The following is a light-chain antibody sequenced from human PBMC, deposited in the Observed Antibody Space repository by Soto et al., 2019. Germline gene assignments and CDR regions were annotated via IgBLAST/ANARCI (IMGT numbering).Light chain of an antibody. J-gene: IGKJ5*01. CDR3: QQRSSWPSIT. Sequence: EIVLTQSPATLSLSPGERATLSCRASQSVSSYLAWYQQKPGQAPRLLIHDASNRATGIPARFSGSGSGTDFPLTISSLEPEDFAVYYCQQRSSWPSITFGQGTRLEIK. CDR1: QSVSSY. CDR2: DAS. V-gene: IGKV3-11*01.